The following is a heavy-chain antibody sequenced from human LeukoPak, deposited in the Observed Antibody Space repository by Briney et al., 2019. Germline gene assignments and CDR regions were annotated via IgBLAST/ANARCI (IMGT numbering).Heavy chain of an antibody. D-gene: IGHD3-22*01. CDR3: ARNRRSYDSSGYQNYFAY. CDR1: GGSITSGAYY. V-gene: IGHV4-39*01. J-gene: IGHJ4*02. Sequence: SETLSLTCTVSGGSITSGAYYWGWIRQPPGKGLEWIGSINYSGSTYSNPSLRSRVTISVDTSKNQFSLKLISVTAAETAVYYCARNRRSYDSSGYQNYFAYWGQGTLVIVHS. CDR2: INYSGST.